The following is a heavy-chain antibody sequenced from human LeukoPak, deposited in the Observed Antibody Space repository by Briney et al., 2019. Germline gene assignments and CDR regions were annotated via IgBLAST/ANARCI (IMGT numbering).Heavy chain of an antibody. V-gene: IGHV3-7*01. Sequence: GGSLRLSCAASGFTVSSNYMSWVRQAPGQGLEWVANINQDGSEKYYLDSAKGRFTISRDNARNSLYLQVNSLRAEDTAVYYCARGGTSGYSSTRHFWGGNYYFDYWGQGSLVTVSS. CDR2: INQDGSEK. CDR1: GFTVSSNY. CDR3: ARGGTSGYSSTRHFWGGNYYFDY. J-gene: IGHJ4*02. D-gene: IGHD2-2*01.